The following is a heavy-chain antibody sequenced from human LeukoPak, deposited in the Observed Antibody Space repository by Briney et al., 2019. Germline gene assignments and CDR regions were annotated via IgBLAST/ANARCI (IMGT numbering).Heavy chain of an antibody. CDR3: ARGPKPYDYVWGSYRF. Sequence: GASVKVSCKASGYTFTGYYMHWVRQAPGQGLEWMGWINPNSGGTNYAQKFQGRVTMTRDTSISTAYMELSRLRSDDTAVYYCARGPKPYDYVWGSYRFWGQGTLDTVSS. CDR2: INPNSGGT. CDR1: GYTFTGYY. V-gene: IGHV1-2*02. D-gene: IGHD3-16*02. J-gene: IGHJ4*02.